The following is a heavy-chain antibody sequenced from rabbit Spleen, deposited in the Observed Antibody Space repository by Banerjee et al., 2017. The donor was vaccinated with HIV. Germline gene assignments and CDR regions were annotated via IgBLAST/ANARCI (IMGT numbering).Heavy chain of an antibody. V-gene: IGHV1S45*01. CDR1: GFSFSSSDY. D-gene: IGHD6-1*01. J-gene: IGHJ4*01. CDR2: IAGSSSGFT. CDR3: ARDVGSYDYIDVYFNL. Sequence: QEQLEESGGDLVKPEGFLTLTCTASGFSFSSSDYMCWVRQAPGKGLEWIACIAGSSSGFTYSATWAKGRFTCSKTSSTTVTLQMTSLTVADTATYFCARDVGSYDYIDVYFNLWGPGTLVTVS.